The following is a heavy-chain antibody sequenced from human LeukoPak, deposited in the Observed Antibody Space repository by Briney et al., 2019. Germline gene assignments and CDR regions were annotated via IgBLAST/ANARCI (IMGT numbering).Heavy chain of an antibody. Sequence: PGESLKISCKGSEYSFTSYWIGWVRQTPGKGLEWMGIIYPVDSDTRYSPSFQGQVTISADKSISTAYLQWSSLKASDTAMYYCARPGQLGEYTPYYFDYWGQGTLVTVSS. CDR1: EYSFTSYW. CDR2: IYPVDSDT. D-gene: IGHD7-27*01. V-gene: IGHV5-51*01. J-gene: IGHJ4*02. CDR3: ARPGQLGEYTPYYFDY.